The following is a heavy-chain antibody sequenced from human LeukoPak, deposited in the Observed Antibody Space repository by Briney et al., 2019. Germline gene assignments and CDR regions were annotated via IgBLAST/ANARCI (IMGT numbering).Heavy chain of an antibody. V-gene: IGHV1-2*02. CDR1: GYTFTGYY. CDR2: INPHSGGT. CDR3: VREGNELLSKNFDY. Sequence: ASVTVSCKASGYTFTGYYMHWVRQAPGQGLEWMGYINPHSGGTSSPQKFQGRVTMTTDTSISAVYMELSSLTSDDTAMYYCVREGNELLSKNFDYWGQGSLVTVSS. D-gene: IGHD2-21*02. J-gene: IGHJ4*02.